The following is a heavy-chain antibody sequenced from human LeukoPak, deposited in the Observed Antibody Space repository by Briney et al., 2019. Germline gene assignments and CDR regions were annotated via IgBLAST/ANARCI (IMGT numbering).Heavy chain of an antibody. D-gene: IGHD3-10*01. J-gene: IGHJ6*02. CDR1: GYTFTSYD. CDR3: ARGPLVRGVKPGYYYYGMDV. Sequence: ASVKVSCKASGYTFTSYDINWVRQATGQGLEWMGWMNPKSGHTGYAQKFQGRVTMTRDTSISTSYMELSSLRSEDTAVYYCARGPLVRGVKPGYYYYGMDVWGQGTTVTVSS. V-gene: IGHV1-8*01. CDR2: MNPKSGHT.